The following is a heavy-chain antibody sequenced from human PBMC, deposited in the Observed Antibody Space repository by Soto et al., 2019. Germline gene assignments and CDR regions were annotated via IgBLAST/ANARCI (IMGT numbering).Heavy chain of an antibody. CDR2: ISGSGGST. Sequence: PGGSLRLSCAASGFTFSSYAMSWVRQAPGKGLEWVSAISGSGGSTYYADSVKGRFTISRDNSKNTLYLQMNSLRAEDTAVYYCAKDLTEYCSSTSCYVNDAFDIWGQGTMVTVSS. D-gene: IGHD2-2*01. J-gene: IGHJ3*02. CDR1: GFTFSSYA. V-gene: IGHV3-23*01. CDR3: AKDLTEYCSSTSCYVNDAFDI.